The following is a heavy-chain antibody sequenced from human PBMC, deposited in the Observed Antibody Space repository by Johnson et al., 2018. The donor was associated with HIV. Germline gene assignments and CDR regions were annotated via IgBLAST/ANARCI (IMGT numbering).Heavy chain of an antibody. CDR2: ISYDGSNK. Sequence: QVQLVESGGGLVKPGGSLRLSCAASGFTFSDYYMSWIRQAPGKGLEWVAVISYDGSNKYYADSVKGRFTISRDNSKNTLYLQMNSLRAEDTAVYYCARPGGDYDGKGAFDIWGQGTMVTVSS. CDR3: ARPGGDYDGKGAFDI. D-gene: IGHD4-17*01. CDR1: GFTFSDYY. J-gene: IGHJ3*02. V-gene: IGHV3-30-3*01.